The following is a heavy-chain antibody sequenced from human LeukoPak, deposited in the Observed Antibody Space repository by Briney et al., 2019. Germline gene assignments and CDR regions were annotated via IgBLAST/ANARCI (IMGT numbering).Heavy chain of an antibody. V-gene: IGHV1-69*04. J-gene: IGHJ6*02. Sequence: SVKVSCKASGGTFSSYAIGWVRQAPGQGLEWMGRIIPILGIANYAQKFQGRVTITADKSTSTAYMELSSLRSDDTAVYYCARGRSWGGANPWAMDVWGQGTTVTVSS. CDR1: GGTFSSYA. D-gene: IGHD3-16*01. CDR3: ARGRSWGGANPWAMDV. CDR2: IIPILGIA.